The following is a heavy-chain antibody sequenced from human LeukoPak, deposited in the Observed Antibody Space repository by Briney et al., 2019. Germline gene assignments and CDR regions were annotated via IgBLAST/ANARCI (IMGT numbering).Heavy chain of an antibody. V-gene: IGHV1-8*01. CDR3: ARVSCSSTSCYLPYYFDY. CDR1: GYTFTSYD. CDR2: MNPNSGNT. J-gene: IGHJ4*02. Sequence: ASVKVSCKASGYTFTSYDINWVRQATGQGLEWMGWMNPNSGNTGYAQKFQGRVTITRNTSISTAYMELSSLRSEDTAVYYCARVSCSSTSCYLPYYFDYWGQGTLVTVSS. D-gene: IGHD2-2*01.